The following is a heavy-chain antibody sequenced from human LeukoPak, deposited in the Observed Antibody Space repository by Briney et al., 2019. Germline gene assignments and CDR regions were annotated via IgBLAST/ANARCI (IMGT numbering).Heavy chain of an antibody. CDR3: ARDPARRFDY. D-gene: IGHD2-2*01. J-gene: IGHJ4*02. V-gene: IGHV3-74*01. Sequence: GGSLRLSCAASGFTSSSYWMHWVRQAPGKGLVWVSRINSDGSNTNYADSVKGRSTISRDNAKNTVYLQMNSLRAEDTAVYYCARDPARRFDYWGQGTLVTVSS. CDR2: INSDGSNT. CDR1: GFTSSSYW.